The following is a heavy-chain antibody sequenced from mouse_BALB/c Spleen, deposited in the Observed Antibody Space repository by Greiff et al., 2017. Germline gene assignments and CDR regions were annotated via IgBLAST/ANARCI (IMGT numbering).Heavy chain of an antibody. CDR2: SRNKANDYTT. CDR1: GFTFSDFY. V-gene: IGHV7-1*02. Sequence: EVKVVESGGGLVQPGGSLRLSCATSGFTFSDFYMEWVRQPPGKRLEWIAASRNKANDYTTDYSASVKGRFIVSRDTSQSILYLQMNALRAEDTAIYYCARGAYYRSPFAYWGQGTLVTVSA. J-gene: IGHJ3*01. CDR3: ARGAYYRSPFAY. D-gene: IGHD2-14*01.